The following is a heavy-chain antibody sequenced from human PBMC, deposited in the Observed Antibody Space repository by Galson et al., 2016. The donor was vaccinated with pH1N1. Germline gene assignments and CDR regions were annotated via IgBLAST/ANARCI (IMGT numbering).Heavy chain of an antibody. D-gene: IGHD5-12*01. Sequence: SLRLSCAASGFTFTSYAMHWVRQAPGKGLEWVAVILYDGTNEYYVDSVKGRFTISRDKTQSTVYLQMNSLRTEDTAAYYCARDSEYSGHEGFHWAQGTLVIVSS. CDR1: GFTFTSYA. CDR3: ARDSEYSGHEGFH. J-gene: IGHJ4*02. V-gene: IGHV3-30*04. CDR2: ILYDGTNE.